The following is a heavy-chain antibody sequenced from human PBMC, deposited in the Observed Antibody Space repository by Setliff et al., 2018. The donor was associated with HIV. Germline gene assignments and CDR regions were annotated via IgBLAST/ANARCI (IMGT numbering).Heavy chain of an antibody. Sequence: SETLSLTCTVSDSGTYYWSWIRQPAGKGLEWIGRVSSRGDTNYNPSLKSRVTMSVDTSKNQFSLKLRSVTAADTAVYYCARGHDGLIVGATEFQHWGQGTLVTVSS. CDR3: ARGHDGLIVGATEFQH. J-gene: IGHJ1*01. V-gene: IGHV4-4*07. CDR2: VSSRGDT. CDR1: DSGTYY. D-gene: IGHD1-26*01.